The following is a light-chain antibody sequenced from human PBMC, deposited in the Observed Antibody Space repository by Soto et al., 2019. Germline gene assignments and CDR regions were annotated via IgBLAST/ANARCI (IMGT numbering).Light chain of an antibody. CDR3: QTWGTGFQV. Sequence: QSVLTQSPSASASLGASVKLTCTLSSGHSRYAIAWHQQQPEKSPRYLMKLNSDGSHSKGDGIPDRFSGSSSAAERYLTISCLQSEDEADYYCQTWGTGFQVFGTGTKLT. V-gene: IGLV4-69*01. J-gene: IGLJ1*01. CDR2: LNSDGSH. CDR1: SGHSRYA.